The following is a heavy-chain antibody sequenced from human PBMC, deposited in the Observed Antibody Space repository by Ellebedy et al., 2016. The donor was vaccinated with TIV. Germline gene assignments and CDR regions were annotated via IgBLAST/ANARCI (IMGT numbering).Heavy chain of an antibody. J-gene: IGHJ4*02. D-gene: IGHD6-19*01. CDR1: GYSFTSYG. V-gene: IGHV1-18*01. Sequence: AASVKVSCKASGYSFTSYGLSWARQAPGQGLEWMGWISPDNGNTNYAQKFQGRVTMTTDTSTTTAHMELRSLTSDDTAVYFCARDGRYGGGWRLDNWGQGTLVTVSS. CDR2: ISPDNGNT. CDR3: ARDGRYGGGWRLDN.